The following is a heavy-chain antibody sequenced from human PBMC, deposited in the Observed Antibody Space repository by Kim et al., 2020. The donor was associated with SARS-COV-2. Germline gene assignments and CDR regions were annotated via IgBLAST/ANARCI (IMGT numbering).Heavy chain of an antibody. CDR2: INHKGDT. J-gene: IGHJ4*02. Sequence: SETLSLTCAVYGGSLSGDFYWTWFRQPPGKGLEWIGEINHKGDTNYNPSLTNRVTMSVDTSRNQLFLKLKSVTAADGAVYYCARESGLDYWGQGILVTVTS. CDR1: GGSLSGDFY. V-gene: IGHV4-34*01. D-gene: IGHD3-3*01. CDR3: ARESGLDY.